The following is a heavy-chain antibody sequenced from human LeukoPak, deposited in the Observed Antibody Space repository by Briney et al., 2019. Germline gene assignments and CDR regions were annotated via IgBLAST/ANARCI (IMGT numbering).Heavy chain of an antibody. J-gene: IGHJ4*02. D-gene: IGHD3-22*01. CDR3: ARDIVYYDSSGYPQYYFDY. CDR2: IWCDGSNK. Sequence: QPGGSLRLSCAASGFTFSSYGMHWVRQAPGKRLEWVAVIWCDGSNKYYADSVKGRFTISRDNSKNTLYLQMNSLRAEDTAVYYCARDIVYYDSSGYPQYYFDYWGQGTLVTVSS. CDR1: GFTFSSYG. V-gene: IGHV3-33*01.